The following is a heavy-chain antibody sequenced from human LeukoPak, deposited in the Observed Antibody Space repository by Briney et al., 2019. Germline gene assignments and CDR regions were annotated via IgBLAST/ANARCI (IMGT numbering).Heavy chain of an antibody. D-gene: IGHD3-10*01. CDR1: GFTFSSYV. J-gene: IGHJ4*02. CDR2: ITGSADDT. Sequence: GGSLRLSCAASGFTFSSYVMSWVRQAPGEGLEWVSAITGSADDTYYADSVKGRFTISRDNSKNTLYLQMNSLRAEDTAVYYCAKASGASRPYYFDYWGQGTLVTVSS. V-gene: IGHV3-23*01. CDR3: AKASGASRPYYFDY.